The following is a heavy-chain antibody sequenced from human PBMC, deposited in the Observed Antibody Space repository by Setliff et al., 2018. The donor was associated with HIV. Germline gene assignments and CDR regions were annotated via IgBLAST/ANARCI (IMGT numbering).Heavy chain of an antibody. D-gene: IGHD1-1*01. Sequence: ASVKVSCKASGYTFTNYGISWLRQAPGQGLEWMGWSSGYNGDTKYAEKAQGRVTITTDKSTGTAYMELRSLRSDDTAVYSCASEVATTSEYHAFDSWGQGSLVTVSS. CDR3: ASEVATTSEYHAFDS. CDR2: SSGYNGDT. CDR1: GYTFTNYG. J-gene: IGHJ4*02. V-gene: IGHV1-18*04.